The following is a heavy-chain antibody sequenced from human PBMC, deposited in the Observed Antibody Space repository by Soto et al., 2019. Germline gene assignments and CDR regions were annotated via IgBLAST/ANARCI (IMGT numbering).Heavy chain of an antibody. J-gene: IGHJ6*02. Sequence: QVQLVQSGAEVKKPGSSVKVSCKASGGTFSSYAISWVRQAPGQGLEWMGGIIPIFGTANYAQKFQGRVTITAVNYASTAYIELSSVRFEDTVVDYCAGVIFMEGMVGPYDYYGMEVWGQGTTV. CDR1: GGTFSSYA. CDR2: IIPIFGTA. D-gene: IGHD1-26*01. V-gene: IGHV1-69*06. CDR3: AGVIFMEGMVGPYDYYGMEV.